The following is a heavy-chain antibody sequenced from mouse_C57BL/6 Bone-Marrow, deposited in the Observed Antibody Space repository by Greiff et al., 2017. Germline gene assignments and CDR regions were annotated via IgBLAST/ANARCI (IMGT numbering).Heavy chain of an antibody. CDR1: GYTFTSYW. Sequence: QVQLQQPGAELVRPGTSVKLSCKASGYTFTSYWMHWVKQRPGQGLEWIGVIDPSDSYTNYNQKFKGKATLTVDTSSSTAYMQLRSLTSEDSAVYYCARIYYHDAYWGQGTLVTVSA. V-gene: IGHV1-59*01. J-gene: IGHJ3*01. CDR2: IDPSDSYT. CDR3: ARIYYHDAY. D-gene: IGHD1-1*01.